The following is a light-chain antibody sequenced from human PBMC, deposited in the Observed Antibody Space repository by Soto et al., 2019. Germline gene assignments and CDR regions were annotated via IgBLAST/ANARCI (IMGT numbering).Light chain of an antibody. CDR1: QSVRND. CDR2: SAS. J-gene: IGKJ4*01. V-gene: IGKV3-11*01. CDR3: QQRTNWPPT. Sequence: EIVLTQSPATLSLSPGERATLSCRASQSVRNDLVWYHQKPGQAPRVLIYSASNRATGIPARFSGSGSGTDFPLTISSLKPEDFAVYYRQQRTNWPPTFGGGTKVEMK.